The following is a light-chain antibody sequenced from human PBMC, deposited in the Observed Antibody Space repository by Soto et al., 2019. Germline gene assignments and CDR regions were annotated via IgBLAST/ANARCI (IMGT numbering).Light chain of an antibody. Sequence: DMVMTQSPLSLPVTPVGPASIACRASQSLLHSNGYNYWDWYLQKPGQSPQLLIYLGSNRASGVPDRFSGSVSGTDFTLQISRVEAEDVGVYYCMQALQTPRTFGQGTKLEIK. J-gene: IGKJ2*01. V-gene: IGKV2-28*01. CDR2: LGS. CDR3: MQALQTPRT. CDR1: QSLLHSNGYNY.